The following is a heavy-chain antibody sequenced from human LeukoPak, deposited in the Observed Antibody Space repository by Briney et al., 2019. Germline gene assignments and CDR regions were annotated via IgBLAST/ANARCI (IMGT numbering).Heavy chain of an antibody. Sequence: GMSLRLFCGASGFSFSSYAMHRVRQPPGKGPEWVAIISNDGGSEYYADSVKGRFTISRDSSKNTLYLQMNSLRPDDTAVYYCARVAVIAAPAWGQGALVTVSS. D-gene: IGHD6-13*01. V-gene: IGHV3-30*01. J-gene: IGHJ5*02. CDR2: ISNDGGSE. CDR3: ARVAVIAAPA. CDR1: GFSFSSYA.